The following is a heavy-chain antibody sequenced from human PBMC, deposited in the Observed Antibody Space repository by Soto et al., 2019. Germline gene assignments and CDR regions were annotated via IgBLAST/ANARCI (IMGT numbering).Heavy chain of an antibody. Sequence: PSETLSLTCTVSGGSISSSSYYWGWIRQPPGKGLEWIGSIYYSGSTYYNPSLKSRVTISVDTSKNQFSLKLSSVTAADTAVYYCARGLAVAGFFYNHDMDVWGQGTTVTVSS. CDR1: GGSISSSSYY. J-gene: IGHJ6*02. CDR2: IYYSGST. D-gene: IGHD6-19*01. V-gene: IGHV4-39*01. CDR3: ARGLAVAGFFYNHDMDV.